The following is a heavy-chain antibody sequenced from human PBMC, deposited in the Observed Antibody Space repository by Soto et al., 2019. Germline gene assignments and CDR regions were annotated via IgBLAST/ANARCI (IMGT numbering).Heavy chain of an antibody. CDR1: GFSVSTTGMG. V-gene: IGHV2-5*01. D-gene: IGHD3-10*01. CDR3: AHRGYKYGPLFDY. Sequence: YVPTLVNPTETLTLTCTFSGFSVSTTGMGVGWIRQPPGKALEWLALIFWNDDKRYIPSLKSRLTITKGTYNNQVVLTMTNMDPVDTGTYYCAHRGYKYGPLFDYWGQGTLVTVSS. CDR2: IFWNDDK. J-gene: IGHJ4*02.